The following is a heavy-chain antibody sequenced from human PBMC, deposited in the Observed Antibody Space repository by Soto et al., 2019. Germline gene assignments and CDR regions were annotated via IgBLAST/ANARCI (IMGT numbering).Heavy chain of an antibody. J-gene: IGHJ4*02. Sequence: SETLSLTCTVSGGSISSSSYYWGWIRQPPGKGLEWIGSIYYSGSTYYNPSLKSRVTISVDTSKNQFSLKLSSVTAADTAVYYCASSYYDSSGYDYWGQGTLVTSPQ. CDR2: IYYSGST. D-gene: IGHD3-22*01. CDR3: ASSYYDSSGYDY. V-gene: IGHV4-39*01. CDR1: GGSISSSSYY.